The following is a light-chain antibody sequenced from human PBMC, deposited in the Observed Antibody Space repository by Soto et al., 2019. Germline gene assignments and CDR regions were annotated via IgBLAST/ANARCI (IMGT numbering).Light chain of an antibody. V-gene: IGLV2-14*01. J-gene: IGLJ1*01. CDR1: SSDIGGYNY. Sequence: QSALTQPASVSGSPGQSITISCTGTSSDIGGYNYVSWYQQHPGKAPKLMIYDVSNRPSGVSNRFSGSKSGNTASLTISGLQAEDVADYYCSSYTSSSTYVFGTGNKVTVL. CDR3: SSYTSSSTYV. CDR2: DVS.